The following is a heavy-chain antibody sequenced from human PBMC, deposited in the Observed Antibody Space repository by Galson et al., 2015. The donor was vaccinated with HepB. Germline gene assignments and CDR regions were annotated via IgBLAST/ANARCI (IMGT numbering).Heavy chain of an antibody. CDR2: IYPGDSDT. V-gene: IGHV5-51*01. J-gene: IGHJ4*02. CDR3: ARLGKVSGWASRGLDY. D-gene: IGHD6-19*01. Sequence: QSGAEVKKPGESLKISCKGSGYSFTSYWIGWVRQMPGKGLEWMGIIYPGDSDTRYSPSFQGQVTISADKSISTAYLQWSSLKASDTAMYYCARLGKVSGWASRGLDYWGQGTLVTVSS. CDR1: GYSFTSYW.